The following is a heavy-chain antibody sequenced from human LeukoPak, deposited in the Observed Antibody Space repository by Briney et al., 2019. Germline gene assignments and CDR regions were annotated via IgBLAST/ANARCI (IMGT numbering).Heavy chain of an antibody. CDR1: GFTFSSFG. V-gene: IGHV3-30*18. CDR3: AKGRPEYCSSASCPGGVDI. CDR2: ISYDGSNK. Sequence: GGSLRLSCAASGFTFSSFGMHWVRQAPGKGLEWVAVISYDGSNKYYADSVKGRFSISSDNSKNTLYLQMNSLRAEDTAVYYCAKGRPEYCSSASCPGGVDIWGQGTMVAVSS. D-gene: IGHD2-2*01. J-gene: IGHJ3*02.